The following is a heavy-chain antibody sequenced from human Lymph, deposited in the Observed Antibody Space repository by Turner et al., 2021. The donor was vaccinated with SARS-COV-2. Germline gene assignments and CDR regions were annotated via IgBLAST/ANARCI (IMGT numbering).Heavy chain of an antibody. Sequence: EAQLLASGGGLVQPGGSLRLSCAASGFTFSSYAMSWVRQAPGKGLEWVSAISGSGGDTYYADSVKGRFTISRDNSKNTLYLQMNSLRAEDTAVYYCAKGVRGAMIVVVIPYFDYWGQGTLVTVSS. V-gene: IGHV3-23*01. J-gene: IGHJ4*02. D-gene: IGHD3-22*01. CDR3: AKGVRGAMIVVVIPYFDY. CDR1: GFTFSSYA. CDR2: ISGSGGDT.